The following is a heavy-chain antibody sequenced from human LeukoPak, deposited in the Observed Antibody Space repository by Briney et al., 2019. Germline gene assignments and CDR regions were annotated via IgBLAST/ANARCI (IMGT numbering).Heavy chain of an antibody. V-gene: IGHV1-2*02. CDR1: GYTFTGYY. CDR3: ARDHGGYNLYFDY. Sequence: ASVKVSCKASGYTFTGYYVHWVRQAPGQGLEWMGWINPNSGGTNYAQKFQGRVTMTRDTSISTAYMELSRLRSDDTAVYYCARDHGGYNLYFDYWGQGTLVTVSS. CDR2: INPNSGGT. J-gene: IGHJ4*02. D-gene: IGHD5-24*01.